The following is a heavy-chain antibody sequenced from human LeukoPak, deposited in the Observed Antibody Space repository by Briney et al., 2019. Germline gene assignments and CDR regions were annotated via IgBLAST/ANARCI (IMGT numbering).Heavy chain of an antibody. J-gene: IGHJ4*02. D-gene: IGHD3-22*01. CDR3: AGHPNYYDSSGGED. CDR2: INHSGST. V-gene: IGHV4-34*01. CDR1: GGSFSGYY. Sequence: SETLSLTCAVYGGSFSGYYWSWIRQPPGKGLEWIGEINHSGSTNYNPSLKSRVTISVDTSKNQFSLKLSSVTAADTAVYYCAGHPNYYDSSGGEDWGQGTLVTVSS.